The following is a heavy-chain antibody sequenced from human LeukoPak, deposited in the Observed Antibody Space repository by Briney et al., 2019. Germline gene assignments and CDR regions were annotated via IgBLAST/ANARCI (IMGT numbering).Heavy chain of an antibody. CDR1: GGSITNYY. D-gene: IGHD1-26*01. V-gene: IGHV4-59*08. J-gene: IGHJ4*02. CDR3: ARHDRNSGRYYDFDY. CDR2: IYYSGST. Sequence: SETLSLTCTVSGGSITNYYWSWIRQPPGKGLEWIGYIYYSGSTEYNPSLKSRVTISVDTSKNPFSLKLTSVTAADSATYYCARHDRNSGRYYDFDYWGQGTLVTVSS.